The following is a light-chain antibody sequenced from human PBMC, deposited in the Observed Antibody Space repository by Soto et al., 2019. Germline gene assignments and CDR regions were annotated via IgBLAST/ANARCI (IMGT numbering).Light chain of an antibody. CDR3: QQYNNWPPT. V-gene: IGKV3-15*01. Sequence: EIVMTQSPATLSVSPGARAPLSCRASQSVGAHLAWYQQKPGQTPRLLIYGASTRATGIPARFSGSGSGTEFTLTISGLQSEDFAVYYCQQYNNWPPTFGQGTKVDIK. J-gene: IGKJ1*01. CDR2: GAS. CDR1: QSVGAH.